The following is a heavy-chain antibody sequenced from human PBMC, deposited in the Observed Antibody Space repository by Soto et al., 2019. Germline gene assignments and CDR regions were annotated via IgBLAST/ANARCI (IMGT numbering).Heavy chain of an antibody. Sequence: SETLSLTCTVSGGSISSGGYYWSWIRQHPGKGLEWIGYIYYSGSTYYNPSLKSRVTISVDTSKNQFSLKLSSVTAADTAVYYCARVIYYDSSGYYLNWFDPWGQGTLVTVSS. V-gene: IGHV4-31*03. D-gene: IGHD3-22*01. CDR3: ARVIYYDSSGYYLNWFDP. J-gene: IGHJ5*02. CDR2: IYYSGST. CDR1: GGSISSGGYY.